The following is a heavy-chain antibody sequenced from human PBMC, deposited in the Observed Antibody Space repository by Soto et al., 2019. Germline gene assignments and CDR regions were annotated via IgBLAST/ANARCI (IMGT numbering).Heavy chain of an antibody. Sequence: QVQLVQSGAEVKKPGASVKVSCKASGYTFTSYAMHWVRQAPGQRREWMGWINAGNGNTKYSQKFKGRVTITRDTSASTAYMELSSLRSEATAVYYCARDRSSDSSSWYYFDYWGQGTLVTVSS. CDR1: GYTFTSYA. CDR2: INAGNGNT. D-gene: IGHD6-13*01. J-gene: IGHJ4*02. CDR3: ARDRSSDSSSWYYFDY. V-gene: IGHV1-3*01.